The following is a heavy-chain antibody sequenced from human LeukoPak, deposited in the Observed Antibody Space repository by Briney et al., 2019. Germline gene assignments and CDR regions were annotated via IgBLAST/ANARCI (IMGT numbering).Heavy chain of an antibody. CDR2: MNPNSGNT. CDR3: ASGYSSGWFPFDY. J-gene: IGHJ4*02. CDR1: GYTFTSYD. D-gene: IGHD6-19*01. Sequence: ASVKVSCKASGYTFTSYDINWVRQATGQGLEWMGWMNPNSGNTGYAQKFQGRVTMTRNTSISTAYMELSSLRSEDTAVYDCASGYSSGWFPFDYWGQGTLVTVSS. V-gene: IGHV1-8*01.